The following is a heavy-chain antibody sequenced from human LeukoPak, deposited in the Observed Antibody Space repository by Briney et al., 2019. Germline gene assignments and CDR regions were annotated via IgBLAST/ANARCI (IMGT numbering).Heavy chain of an antibody. J-gene: IGHJ4*02. D-gene: IGHD1-26*01. CDR2: IYPGDSDA. V-gene: IGHV5-51*01. CDR1: GYSFTNYY. CDR3: ARRRDLYSGSYYPFDY. Sequence: GESLKISCKGSGYSFTNYYIAWVRQMPGKGLEWMGIIYPGDSDARYSPSFQGQVTISADKSISTAYLQWSSLKASDTAMYYCARRRDLYSGSYYPFDYWGQGTLVTVSS.